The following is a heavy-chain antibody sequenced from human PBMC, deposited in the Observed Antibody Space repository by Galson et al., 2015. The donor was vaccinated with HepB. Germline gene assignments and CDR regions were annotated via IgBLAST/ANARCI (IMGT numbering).Heavy chain of an antibody. J-gene: IGHJ3*02. CDR3: ARDRVRTLDAFDI. CDR1: GFTLSSYR. CDR2: ISSSSRTI. D-gene: IGHD2-15*01. Sequence: SLRLSCAASGFTLSSYRMNWVRQAPGKGLEWVSYISSSSRTIYYADSLKGRFTIPRDNAKNPLHLQMNSLRDEDTAVYYCARDRVRTLDAFDIWGQGTMVTVSS. V-gene: IGHV3-48*02.